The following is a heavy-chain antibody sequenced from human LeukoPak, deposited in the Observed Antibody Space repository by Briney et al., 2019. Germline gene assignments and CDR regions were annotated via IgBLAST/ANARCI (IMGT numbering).Heavy chain of an antibody. CDR2: ISGSGGST. Sequence: GGSLRLSCAASGFTFSSYAMSWVRQAPGKGLEWVSAISGSGGSTYYADSVKGRFTISRDNSKNTLYLQMNSLRAEDTAVYYCARDYEKDGRVRKYFQHWGQGTLVTVSS. V-gene: IGHV3-23*01. CDR3: ARDYEKDGRVRKYFQH. J-gene: IGHJ1*01. D-gene: IGHD4-17*01. CDR1: GFTFSSYA.